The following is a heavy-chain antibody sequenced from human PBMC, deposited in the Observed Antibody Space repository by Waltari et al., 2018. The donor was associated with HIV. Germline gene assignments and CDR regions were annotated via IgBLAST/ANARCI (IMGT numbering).Heavy chain of an antibody. CDR2: IYSGGST. CDR3: ARDFDGLGGYFDY. J-gene: IGHJ4*02. CDR1: GFTVSSNY. V-gene: IGHV3-53*01. D-gene: IGHD3-16*01. Sequence: EVQLVESGGGLIQPGGSLRLSCSASGFTVSSNYMSWVRQAPGKGLEWVSVIYSGGSTYYADSVKGRFTISRDNSKNTLYLQMNSLRAEDTAVYYCARDFDGLGGYFDYWGQGTLVTVSS.